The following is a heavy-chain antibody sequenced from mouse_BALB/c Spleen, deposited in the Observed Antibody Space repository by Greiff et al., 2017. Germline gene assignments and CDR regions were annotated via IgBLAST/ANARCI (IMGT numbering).Heavy chain of an antibody. J-gene: IGHJ2*01. CDR3: ARDGSSPDY. Sequence: EVQLVESGGGLVKPGGSLKLSCAASGFTFSSYAMSWVRQTPEKRLEWVASISSGGSTYYPDSVKGRFTISRDNARNILYLQMSSLRSEDTAMYYCARDGSSPDYWGQGTTLTVSS. CDR1: GFTFSSYA. D-gene: IGHD1-1*01. V-gene: IGHV5-6-5*01. CDR2: ISSGGST.